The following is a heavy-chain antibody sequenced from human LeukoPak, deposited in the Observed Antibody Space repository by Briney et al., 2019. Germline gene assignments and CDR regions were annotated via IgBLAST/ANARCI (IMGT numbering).Heavy chain of an antibody. CDR2: ISSNGDNT. Sequence: GGSLRLSCSVSGFTFSTYVMHWVRQAPGKGLEYVSAISSNGDNTYYADSVKGRFTISRDNSKNTLYLQMSSLRTDDTAVYYCVRGTGYWGQGTLVTVSS. J-gene: IGHJ4*02. CDR1: GFTFSTYV. CDR3: VRGTGY. V-gene: IGHV3-64D*06.